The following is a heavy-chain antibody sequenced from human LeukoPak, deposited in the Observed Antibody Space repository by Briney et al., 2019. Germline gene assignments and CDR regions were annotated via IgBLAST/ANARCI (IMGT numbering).Heavy chain of an antibody. Sequence: SVKVSCKASGGTFSSYAISWVRQAPGQGLEWMGRIIPILGIANYAQKFQGRVTITADKSTSTAYMELSSLRSEYTAVYYCARVGVERAAAGTLFVYWGQGTLVTVSS. CDR2: IIPILGIA. CDR3: ARVGVERAAAGTLFVY. J-gene: IGHJ4*02. D-gene: IGHD6-13*01. V-gene: IGHV1-69*04. CDR1: GGTFSSYA.